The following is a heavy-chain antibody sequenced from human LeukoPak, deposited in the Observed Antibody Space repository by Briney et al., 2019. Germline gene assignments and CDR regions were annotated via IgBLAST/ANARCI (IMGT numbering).Heavy chain of an antibody. CDR1: GYTFTSYG. D-gene: IGHD3-22*01. Sequence: ASVEVSCKASGYTFTSYGISWVRQAPGQGLEWMGWISAYNGNTNYAQKLQGRVTMTTDTSTSTAYMELRSLRSDDTAVYYCARDLGPVTYYYDSSGYYGDWGQGTLVTVSS. J-gene: IGHJ4*02. CDR3: ARDLGPVTYYYDSSGYYGD. CDR2: ISAYNGNT. V-gene: IGHV1-18*01.